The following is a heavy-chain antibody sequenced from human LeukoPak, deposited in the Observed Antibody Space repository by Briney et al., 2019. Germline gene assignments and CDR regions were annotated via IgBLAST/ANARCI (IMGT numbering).Heavy chain of an antibody. V-gene: IGHV3-53*01. CDR1: GFTVSSNY. D-gene: IGHD2/OR15-2a*01. CDR2: IYSGGST. J-gene: IGHJ4*02. CDR3: ARDPMKPSMSSTLHSSIVLRLEG. Sequence: PGGSLRLSCAASGFTVSSNYMSWVRQAPGKGLEGVSVIYSGGSTYYADSVKGRFTISRDNSRNTLYLQMNSLRAEDTAVYYCARDPMKPSMSSTLHSSIVLRLEGGGQGTLVTVSS.